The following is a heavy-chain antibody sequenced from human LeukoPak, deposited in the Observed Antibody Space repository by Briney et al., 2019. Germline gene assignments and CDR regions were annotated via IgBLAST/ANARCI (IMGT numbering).Heavy chain of an antibody. J-gene: IGHJ4*02. CDR1: GYTFTSYG. CDR2: ISAYNGNT. D-gene: IGHD6-13*01. CDR3: ARDPGFVAAAGNFDY. V-gene: IGHV1-18*01. Sequence: ASVKVSCKASGYTFTSYGISWVRQAPGQGLEWMGWISAYNGNTNYAQKLQGRVTMTTDTSTSTAYMELRSLSSDDTAVYYCARDPGFVAAAGNFDYWGQGTLVTVSS.